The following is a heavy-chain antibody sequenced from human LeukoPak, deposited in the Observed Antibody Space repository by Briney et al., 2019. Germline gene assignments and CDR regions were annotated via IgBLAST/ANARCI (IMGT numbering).Heavy chain of an antibody. CDR3: ARDYGGSSPFDS. CDR2: ISSSDSTI. Sequence: GGSLRLSCAGSGFPFSSHGMNWVRQAPGKGLEWVSYISSSDSTIYYADSVKGRFTISRDNAKNSLYLQMNSLRAEDTAVYYCARDYGGSSPFDSWGQGTLVTVSS. J-gene: IGHJ4*02. V-gene: IGHV3-48*03. D-gene: IGHD4-23*01. CDR1: GFPFSSHG.